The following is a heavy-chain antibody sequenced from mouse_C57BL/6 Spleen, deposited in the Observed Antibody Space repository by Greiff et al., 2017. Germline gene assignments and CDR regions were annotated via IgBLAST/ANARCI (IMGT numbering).Heavy chain of an antibody. CDR3: AIYYYGSSYWYFDV. CDR2: IDPANGNT. V-gene: IGHV14-3*01. J-gene: IGHJ1*03. Sequence: EVKLQESVAELVRPGASVKLSCTASGFNIKNTYMHWVKQRLEQGLEWIGRIDPANGNTKYAPKFQGKATITADTSSNTAYLQLSSLTSEDTAIYYCAIYYYGSSYWYFDVWGTGTTVTVSS. D-gene: IGHD1-1*01. CDR1: GFNIKNTY.